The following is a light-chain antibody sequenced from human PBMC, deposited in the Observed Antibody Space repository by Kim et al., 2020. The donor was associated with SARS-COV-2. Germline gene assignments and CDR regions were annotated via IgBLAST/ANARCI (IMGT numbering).Light chain of an antibody. CDR3: HQYYGYPLT. J-gene: IGKJ4*01. V-gene: IGKV1-8*01. CDR2: AAS. CDR1: QGIANY. Sequence: AIRMTQSPSSLSASTGDRVTITCRASQGIANYLAWYQQKPGTAPKLLIYAASTLQSGVPSRFSGSGSGTDFTLTISSLQSEDFATYYCHQYYGYPLTFGGGTKVDIK.